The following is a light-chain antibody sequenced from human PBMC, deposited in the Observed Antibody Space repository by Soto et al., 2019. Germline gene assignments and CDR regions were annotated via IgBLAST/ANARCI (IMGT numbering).Light chain of an antibody. Sequence: QSVLTQPAPVSGSPGQSITISCPGARSDFGTYNLVSWYQQHPGKAPKLMIYEVSKRPSGVSNRFSGSKSGNTASLTISGLQAEDEADYYCCSYAGSNTLYVFGTGTKVTVL. CDR2: EVS. CDR3: CSYAGSNTLYV. J-gene: IGLJ1*01. V-gene: IGLV2-23*02. CDR1: RSDFGTYNL.